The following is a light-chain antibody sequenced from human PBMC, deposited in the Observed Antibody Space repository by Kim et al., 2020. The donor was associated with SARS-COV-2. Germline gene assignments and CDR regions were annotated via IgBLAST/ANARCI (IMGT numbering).Light chain of an antibody. CDR2: KTT. V-gene: IGLV7-43*01. Sequence: PGGTVTLPCASSAGAVTSGYYPHWFQQKPGQAPRTLIYKTTKKRSWTPARFSGSLLGGKAALTLSGVQTEDEADYYCQLWHGDTWVFGGGTQLTVL. J-gene: IGLJ3*02. CDR3: QLWHGDTWV. CDR1: AGAVTSGYY.